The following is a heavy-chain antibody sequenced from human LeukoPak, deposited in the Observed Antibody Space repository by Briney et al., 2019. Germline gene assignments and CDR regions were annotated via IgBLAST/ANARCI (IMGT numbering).Heavy chain of an antibody. J-gene: IGHJ4*02. CDR1: GGSFSGYY. V-gene: IGHV4-34*01. CDR3: ASSGWYKGY. Sequence: SETLSLTCAVYGGSFSGYYWSWIRQPPGKGLEWIGEINHSGSTTYNPSLESRVTISVDTSKNQFSLKLTSVTAAGTAVYYCASSGWYKGYWGQGTLVTVSS. CDR2: INHSGST. D-gene: IGHD6-19*01.